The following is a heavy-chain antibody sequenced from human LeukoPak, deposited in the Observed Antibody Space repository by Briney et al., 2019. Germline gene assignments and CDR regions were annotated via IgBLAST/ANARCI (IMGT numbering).Heavy chain of an antibody. CDR1: GGSISSYY. Sequence: SETLSLTCTVSGGSISSYYWSWIRQPAGKGLEWIGRIYTSGSTNYNPSLKSRVTMSVDTSKNQFSLKLSSVTAADTAVYYCAKEPLPIALYCSSTSCPLDYWGQGTLVTVSS. CDR2: IYTSGST. CDR3: AKEPLPIALYCSSTSCPLDY. J-gene: IGHJ4*02. V-gene: IGHV4-4*07. D-gene: IGHD2-2*01.